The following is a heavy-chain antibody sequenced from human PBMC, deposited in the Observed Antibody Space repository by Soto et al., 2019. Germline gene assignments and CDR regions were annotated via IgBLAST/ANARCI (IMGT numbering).Heavy chain of an antibody. CDR1: GFSFSTYN. Sequence: PGGSLRLSCAASGFSFSTYNMNWVRQAPGKGLEWVSSITSSSSTLDHADSVKGRFTISRDNAKSSLYLQMNSLRAEDTAVYYCARKNSGYYFFDYWGQGILVTVSS. V-gene: IGHV3-48*01. CDR3: ARKNSGYYFFDY. CDR2: ITSSSSTL. D-gene: IGHD3-22*01. J-gene: IGHJ4*02.